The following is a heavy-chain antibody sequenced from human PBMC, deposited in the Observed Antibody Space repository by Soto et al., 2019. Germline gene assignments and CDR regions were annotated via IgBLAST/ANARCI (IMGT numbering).Heavy chain of an antibody. CDR2: INHSGST. Sequence: ASETLSLTCAVYGGSFSGYYWSWIRQPPGKGLEWIGEINHSGSTNYNPSLKSRVTISVDTSKNQFSLKLSSVTAADTALYYCSRGGRLGRSWYHYYYYGMDVWGQGTTVTVSS. V-gene: IGHV4-34*01. CDR3: SRGGRLGRSWYHYYYYGMDV. D-gene: IGHD6-13*01. J-gene: IGHJ6*02. CDR1: GGSFSGYY.